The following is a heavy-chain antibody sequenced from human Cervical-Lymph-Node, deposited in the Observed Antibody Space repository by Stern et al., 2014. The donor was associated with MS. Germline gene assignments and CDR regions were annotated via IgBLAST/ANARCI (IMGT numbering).Heavy chain of an antibody. CDR2: IRSKANNYAT. CDR3: SRIPPNGDYDPTRY. J-gene: IGHJ4*02. CDR1: GFTFSGSA. Sequence: EVQLVESGGGLVQPGGSLKLSCEASGFTFSGSAMQWVRQASGQGLEWVGRIRSKANNYATAYAASVKGRFTISRDDSKNTAYLQMNSLKTEDTAVYYCSRIPPNGDYDPTRYWGQGTQVTVSS. V-gene: IGHV3-73*01. D-gene: IGHD4-17*01.